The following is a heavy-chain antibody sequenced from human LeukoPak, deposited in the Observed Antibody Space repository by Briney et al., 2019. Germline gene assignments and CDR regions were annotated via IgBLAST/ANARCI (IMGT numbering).Heavy chain of an antibody. D-gene: IGHD3-3*01. CDR1: GFTVSGNY. J-gene: IGHJ4*02. CDR3: ARDPSDDPPGDY. CDR2: IYSDGST. Sequence: PGGSLRLSCAASGFTVSGNYMSWVRQAPGKGLEWVSVIYSDGSTYYADSVKGRFTISRDSSKNTLYLQMNSLRAEDTAMYYCARDPSDDPPGDYWGQGTLVTVSS. V-gene: IGHV3-53*01.